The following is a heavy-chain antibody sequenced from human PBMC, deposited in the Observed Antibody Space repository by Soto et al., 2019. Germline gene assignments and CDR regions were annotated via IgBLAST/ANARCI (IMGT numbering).Heavy chain of an antibody. J-gene: IGHJ3*01. V-gene: IGHV4-31*03. CDR2: IYSSGNT. CDR3: ARFISAAPFFTFDL. D-gene: IGHD6-13*01. Sequence: PSETLSLTSTVSKGSISSGAYYWSWFRQRPGKGLEWIGYIYSSGNTYYNPSLKRRVSISVDASKSLFSLKLNSVTAADTALYFCARFISAAPFFTFDLWGQGTMVTVS. CDR1: KGSISSGAYY.